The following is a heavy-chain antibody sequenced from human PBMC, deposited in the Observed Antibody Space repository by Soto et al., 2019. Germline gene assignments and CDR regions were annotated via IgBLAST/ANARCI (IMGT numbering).Heavy chain of an antibody. CDR3: ARLQSSSFYYYYYMDV. Sequence: SETLSLTCTVSGGSISNHYWSWIRQPPGKGLEWIGYIYYNGNTNYNPSLKSRVTMSVDTSKNQFSLKLSSVTAADTAVYYCARLQSSSFYYYYYMDVWGKGTTVTVSS. D-gene: IGHD6-6*01. J-gene: IGHJ6*03. CDR1: GGSISNHY. CDR2: IYYNGNT. V-gene: IGHV4-59*11.